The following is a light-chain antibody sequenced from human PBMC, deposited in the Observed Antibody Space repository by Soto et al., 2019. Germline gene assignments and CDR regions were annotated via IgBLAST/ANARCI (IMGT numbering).Light chain of an antibody. V-gene: IGKV3-20*01. CDR3: QQYGSVPLT. CDR1: QSVSTSY. CDR2: GAS. Sequence: EIVLTQSPGTLSLSPGERTTLSCRASQSVSTSYSAWYQQKPGQAPRLLIYGASSRATGIPDRFSGSGSGADFTLTISRLEPEDFAVYYCQQYGSVPLTFGGGTKVEIK. J-gene: IGKJ4*01.